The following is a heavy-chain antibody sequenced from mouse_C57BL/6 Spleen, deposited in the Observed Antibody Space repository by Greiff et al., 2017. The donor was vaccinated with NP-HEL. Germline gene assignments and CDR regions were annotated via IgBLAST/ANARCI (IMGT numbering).Heavy chain of an antibody. CDR1: GYAFSSSW. CDR2: IYPGDGDT. J-gene: IGHJ4*01. CDR3: ARDSTYAMDY. Sequence: VKLVESGPELVKPGASVKISCKASGYAFSSSWMNWVKQRPGKGLEWIGRIYPGDGDTNYNGKFKGKATLTSDKSSSTAYMQLSSLTSEDSAVYCCARDSTYAMDYWGQGTSVTVSS. V-gene: IGHV1-82*01.